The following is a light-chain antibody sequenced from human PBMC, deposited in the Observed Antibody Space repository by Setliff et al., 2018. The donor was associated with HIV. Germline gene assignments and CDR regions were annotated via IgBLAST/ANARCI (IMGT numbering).Light chain of an antibody. V-gene: IGLV2-8*01. CDR1: SSDVGRYNF. Sequence: QSALTQPPSASGSPGQSVTISCTGTSSDVGRYNFVSWYQQHPGKAPKLMIYEVSKRPSGVPDRFSGSKSDNTASLTVSGLQAEDEADYYCSSYAGNSNYVFGTGTQLTVL. CDR3: SSYAGNSNYV. CDR2: EVS. J-gene: IGLJ1*01.